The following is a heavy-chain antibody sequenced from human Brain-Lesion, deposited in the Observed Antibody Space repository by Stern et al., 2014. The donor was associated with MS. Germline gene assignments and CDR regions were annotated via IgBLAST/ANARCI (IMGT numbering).Heavy chain of an antibody. Sequence: VESGGGLVQPGGSLRLSCAASGFTFSRYWMSWARQAPGKGLEWVAHIKEDGSESHYVDSVKGRFTMSRDNAKNSLYLQMNSLRAEDTAVYHCARGGSRVPDYWGQGTLVTVSS. CDR1: GFTFSRYW. CDR2: IKEDGSES. J-gene: IGHJ4*02. V-gene: IGHV3-7*01. D-gene: IGHD2-2*01. CDR3: ARGGSRVPDY.